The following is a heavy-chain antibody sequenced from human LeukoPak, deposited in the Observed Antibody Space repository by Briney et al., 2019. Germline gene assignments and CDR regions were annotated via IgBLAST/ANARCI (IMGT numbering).Heavy chain of an antibody. CDR1: GYSFIYYY. V-gene: IGHV1-2*02. CDR3: ARGSGGYFGSGSFS. CDR2: INPNSGGS. J-gene: IGHJ4*02. Sequence: GASVKVSYKASGYSFIYYYMHWVRQAPGQGLEWMGWINPNSGGSKYTQKFQGRVTMTRNTSGSAAYIELTMLTSDDTAVYYCARGSGGYFGSGSFSWGQGTLVTVSS. D-gene: IGHD3-10*01.